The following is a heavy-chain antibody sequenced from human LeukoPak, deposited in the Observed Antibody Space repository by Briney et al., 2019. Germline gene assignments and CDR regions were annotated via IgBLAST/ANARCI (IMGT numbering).Heavy chain of an antibody. CDR2: VGGSGGTT. D-gene: IGHD5-24*01. J-gene: IGHJ4*02. V-gene: IGHV3-23*01. CDR3: AKEWMATVFDY. CDR1: GFTFSSYA. Sequence: GGSLRLSCAASGFTFSSYAMSWVRQAPGKGLEWVSAVGGSGGTTYYADSVKGRFTTSRDNSKNTLYLQMNSLRAEDTAVYYCAKEWMATVFDYWGLGTLVTVSS.